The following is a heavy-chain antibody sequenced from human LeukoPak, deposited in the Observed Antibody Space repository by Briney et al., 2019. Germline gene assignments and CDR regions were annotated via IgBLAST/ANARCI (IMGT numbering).Heavy chain of an antibody. J-gene: IGHJ4*02. V-gene: IGHV1-8*01. Sequence: GASVKVSCKASGYTFTSYDINWVRQATGQGLEWMGWMNPNSGNTGYAHKFQGRVTMTRNTSISTAYMELSSLRSEDTAVYYCASYKVEGRLQPFDYWGQGTLVTVSS. CDR3: ASYKVEGRLQPFDY. D-gene: IGHD5-24*01. CDR2: MNPNSGNT. CDR1: GYTFTSYD.